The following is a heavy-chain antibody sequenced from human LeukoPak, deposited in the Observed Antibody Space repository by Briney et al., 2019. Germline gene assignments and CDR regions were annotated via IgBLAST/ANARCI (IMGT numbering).Heavy chain of an antibody. CDR1: GYTFTSHH. CDR2: INPSGGST. Sequence: GASVKVSCKASGYTFTSHHMHWVRQAPGQGLEWMGIINPSGGSTNYAQKFQGRVIMTRDMSTSTVYMELSSLRSEDTAVYYCARDRIVGATSGNWFDPWGQGTLVTVSS. J-gene: IGHJ5*02. D-gene: IGHD1-26*01. CDR3: ARDRIVGATSGNWFDP. V-gene: IGHV1-46*01.